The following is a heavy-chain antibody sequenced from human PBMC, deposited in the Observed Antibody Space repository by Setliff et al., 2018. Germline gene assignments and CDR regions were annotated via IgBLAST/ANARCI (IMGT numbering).Heavy chain of an antibody. D-gene: IGHD3-22*01. CDR3: AREAGYYDSSGPVGVPYYYYMDV. CDR2: INHSGST. J-gene: IGHJ6*03. V-gene: IGHV4-34*09. Sequence: SETLSLTCAVSGFSITSGYYWSWIRQPPGKGLEWIGEINHSGSTNYNPSLKSRVTISVDTSKNQFSLKLSSVTAADTAVYYCAREAGYYDSSGPVGVPYYYYMDVWGKGTTVTVSS. CDR1: GFSITSGYY.